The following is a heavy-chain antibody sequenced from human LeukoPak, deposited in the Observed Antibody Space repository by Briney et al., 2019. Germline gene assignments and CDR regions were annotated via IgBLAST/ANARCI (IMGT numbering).Heavy chain of an antibody. CDR1: GLTFSSSW. V-gene: IGHV3-7*01. Sequence: PGGSLRLSCAASGLTFSSSWMTWVRQTPGKGLEWAANIKEDGSEKYYVDSVKGRFTISRDNAKNSLYLQMNSLRAEDTALYYCATDVGADWGQGTLVTVSS. J-gene: IGHJ4*02. CDR2: IKEDGSEK. CDR3: ATDVGAD.